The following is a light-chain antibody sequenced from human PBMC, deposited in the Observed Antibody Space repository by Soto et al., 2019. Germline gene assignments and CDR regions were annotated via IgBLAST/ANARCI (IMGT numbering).Light chain of an antibody. CDR2: EVS. J-gene: IGLJ1*01. CDR3: NSYASSSTEV. CDR1: RSDVGTYNY. V-gene: IGLV2-14*01. Sequence: QSALTQPASVSGSPGQSITISCTGTRSDVGTYNYVSWYQQHPGKAPKLIIYEVSNRPSGVSNRFAGSKSGNTASLTISGLQAEDEADYYCNSYASSSTEVFGTGTKLTVL.